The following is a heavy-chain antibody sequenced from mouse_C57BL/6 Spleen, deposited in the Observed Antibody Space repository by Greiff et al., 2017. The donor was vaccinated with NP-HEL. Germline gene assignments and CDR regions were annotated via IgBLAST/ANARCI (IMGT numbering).Heavy chain of an antibody. CDR3: ARPPDGQLAWFAY. V-gene: IGHV1-81*01. D-gene: IGHD4-1*02. J-gene: IGHJ3*01. CDR2: IYPRSGNT. Sequence: QVQLQQSGAELARPGASVKLSCKASGYTFTSYGISWVKQRPGQGLEWIGEIYPRSGNTYYNEKFKGKATLTADTSSSTAYMELRSLTSEDSAVYFCARPPDGQLAWFAYWGQGTLVTVSA. CDR1: GYTFTSYG.